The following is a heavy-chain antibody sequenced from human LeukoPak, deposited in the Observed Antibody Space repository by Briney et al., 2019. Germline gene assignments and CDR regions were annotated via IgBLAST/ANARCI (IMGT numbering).Heavy chain of an antibody. CDR3: AKDLLVTDDSSGYYYN. CDR2: ISGSGGYT. Sequence: PGGSLRLSCAASGFTFSIYAMTWVRQAPGKGLEWVSVISGSGGYTYYADSVKGRFTISRDNSKNTLYLQMNSLRAEDTAVYYCAKDLLVTDDSSGYYYNWGQGTLVTVSS. V-gene: IGHV3-23*01. D-gene: IGHD3-22*01. J-gene: IGHJ4*02. CDR1: GFTFSIYA.